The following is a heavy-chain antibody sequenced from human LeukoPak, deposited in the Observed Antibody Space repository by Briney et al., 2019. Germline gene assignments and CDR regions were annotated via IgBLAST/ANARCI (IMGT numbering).Heavy chain of an antibody. V-gene: IGHV4-34*04. CDR1: GWSFNDYY. CDR3: ARGQVPSARGHNWFDP. CDR2: INHRGST. J-gene: IGHJ5*02. D-gene: IGHD2-2*01. Sequence: SETLSLTCAVYGWSFNDYYWNWIRQPPGKGLEWIGEINHRGSTNHNPSLKSRASRSVDTSKNQFSLELTSVTVADTAVYYCARGQVPSARGHNWFDPWGQGTLVTVSS.